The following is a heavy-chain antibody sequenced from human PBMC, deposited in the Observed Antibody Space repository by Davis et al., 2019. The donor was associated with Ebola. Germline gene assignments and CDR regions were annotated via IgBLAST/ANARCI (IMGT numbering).Heavy chain of an antibody. J-gene: IGHJ4*02. V-gene: IGHV1-2*04. CDR3: ARTPARGSYGDYIRY. D-gene: IGHD4-17*01. Sequence: ASVKVSCKASGYTFTGYYMHWVRQAPGQGFEWMGWINPNSGGTNYAQKFQGWVTMTRDTSISTAYLQWSSLKASDTAMYYCARTPARGSYGDYIRYWGQGTLVTVSS. CDR1: GYTFTGYY. CDR2: INPNSGGT.